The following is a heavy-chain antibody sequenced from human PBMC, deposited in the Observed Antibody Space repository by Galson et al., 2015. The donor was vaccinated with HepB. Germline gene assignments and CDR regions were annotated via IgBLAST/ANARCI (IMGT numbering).Heavy chain of an antibody. J-gene: IGHJ2*01. D-gene: IGHD2-15*01. CDR3: AKDGGYCSGGSCYSRHEIDWYFDL. V-gene: IGHV3-23*01. Sequence: SLRLSCAASGFTFSSYAMSWVRQAPGKGLEWVSAISGSGGSTYYADSVKGRFTISRDNSKNTLYLQMNSLRAEDTAVYYCAKDGGYCSGGSCYSRHEIDWYFDLWGRGTLVTVSS. CDR2: ISGSGGST. CDR1: GFTFSSYA.